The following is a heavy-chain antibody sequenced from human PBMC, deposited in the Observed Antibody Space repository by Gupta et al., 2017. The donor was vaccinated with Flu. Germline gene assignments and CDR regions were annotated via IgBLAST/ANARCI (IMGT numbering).Heavy chain of an antibody. CDR3: ARGWDD. D-gene: IGHD2-15*01. J-gene: IGHJ4*02. CDR1: GFIFSSSW. V-gene: IGHV3-7*01. Sequence: AASGFIFSSSWMSWVRQAPGKGLEWVANINEDGSEKYYVDSVKGRFTISRDNAKNSLYLQMNSLRAEDTAVYYCARGWDDWGQGTLVTVSS. CDR2: INEDGSEK.